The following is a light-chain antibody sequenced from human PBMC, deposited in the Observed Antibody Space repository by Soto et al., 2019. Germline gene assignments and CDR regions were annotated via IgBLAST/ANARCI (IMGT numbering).Light chain of an antibody. CDR1: QSVSSSY. V-gene: IGKV3-20*01. Sequence: EIVLTQSPGTLPLSPGERATLSCRASQSVSSSYSAWYQQKPGQAPRLLIYGASSRATGIPDRISGSGSGTDFTLTISRLEPEDFGVYYCQQYGSSLWTFGQGTKVDIK. CDR3: QQYGSSLWT. CDR2: GAS. J-gene: IGKJ1*01.